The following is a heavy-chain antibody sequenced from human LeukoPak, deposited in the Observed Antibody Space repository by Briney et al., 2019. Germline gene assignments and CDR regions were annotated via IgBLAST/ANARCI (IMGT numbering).Heavy chain of an antibody. Sequence: SETLSLTCTVSGGSISSGSYYWSWIRQPAGKGLEWIGRIYTSGSTNYNPSLKSRVTISVDTSKNQFSLKLSSVTAADTAVYYCARGHNWGYSYWGQGTLVTVSS. CDR3: ARGHNWGYSY. D-gene: IGHD7-27*01. CDR2: IYTSGST. V-gene: IGHV4-61*02. CDR1: GGSISSGSYY. J-gene: IGHJ4*02.